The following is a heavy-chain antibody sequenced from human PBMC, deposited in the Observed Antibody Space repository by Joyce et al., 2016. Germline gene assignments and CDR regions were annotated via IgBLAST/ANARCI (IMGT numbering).Heavy chain of an antibody. CDR2: IIPMLNMT. D-gene: IGHD4-11*01. CDR1: GGSFNKYT. J-gene: IGHJ6*02. Sequence: QVHLVQSGAEVKKSGSSVRVSCKASGGSFNKYTVSWVRQGPGQGLAWIGRIIPMLNMTNYAQEFQGRVTITADTATTTAYMQLTGLRFDDTAVYFCAGTFNYPHHDGMDVWGQGTTVTVSS. V-gene: IGHV1-69*02. CDR3: AGTFNYPHHDGMDV.